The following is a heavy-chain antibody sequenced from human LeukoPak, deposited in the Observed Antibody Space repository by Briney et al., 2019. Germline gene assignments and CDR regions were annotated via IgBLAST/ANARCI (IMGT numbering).Heavy chain of an antibody. D-gene: IGHD2-21*01. Sequence: GGSLRLSCAASAFTFSNHWMNWVRQAPGKGLEWVANIKDDGSEKNYVDSVKGRFTITRDNAQNSLYLQMNSLRAEDTAVYYCVRDHNSLIWGQGTMVMVSS. V-gene: IGHV3-7*03. CDR1: AFTFSNHW. CDR3: VRDHNSLI. CDR2: IKDDGSEK. J-gene: IGHJ3*02.